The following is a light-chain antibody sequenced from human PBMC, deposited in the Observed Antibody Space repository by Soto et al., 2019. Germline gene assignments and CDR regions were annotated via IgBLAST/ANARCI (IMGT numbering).Light chain of an antibody. J-gene: IGLJ7*01. V-gene: IGLV2-14*01. CDR3: NSDTSSGTVV. CDR2: DV. CDR1: SSDVGGSNY. Sequence: QSALTQPASVSGWPGQWITIYCTGTSSDVGGSNYVSWYQLRPGKAPKLLIYDVDRPSGVCNRFSCSKSGNTASLTISGLQEEDEDDYCCNSDTSSGTVVFGGGTQLTVL.